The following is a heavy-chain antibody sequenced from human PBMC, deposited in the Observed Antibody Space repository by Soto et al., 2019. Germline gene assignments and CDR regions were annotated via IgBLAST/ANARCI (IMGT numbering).Heavy chain of an antibody. CDR3: VRRGYNWQFSDY. CDR1: GFTFSSYG. D-gene: IGHD6-25*01. Sequence: PGGSLRLSCAASGFTFSSYGMSWVRQAPGKGLERVSSISNSGSEIFYAASVKGRFTISRDSSKNTLYLEMSSLRPEDTAVYYCVRRGYNWQFSDYWGQGTLVTVSS. CDR2: ISNSGSEI. J-gene: IGHJ4*02. V-gene: IGHV3-23*01.